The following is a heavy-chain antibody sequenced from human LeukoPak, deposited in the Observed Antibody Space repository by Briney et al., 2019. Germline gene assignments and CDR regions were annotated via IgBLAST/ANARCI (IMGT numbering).Heavy chain of an antibody. J-gene: IGHJ5*02. V-gene: IGHV4-39*07. Sequence: SETLSLTCTVSGGSISSSSYYWGWIRQPPGKGLEWIGSIYYSGSTYYNPSLKSRVTISVDTSKNQFSLKLSSVTAADTAVYYCARGIAASIAAAGSWFDPWGQGTLVTVSS. CDR3: ARGIAASIAAAGSWFDP. D-gene: IGHD6-13*01. CDR1: GGSISSSSYY. CDR2: IYYSGST.